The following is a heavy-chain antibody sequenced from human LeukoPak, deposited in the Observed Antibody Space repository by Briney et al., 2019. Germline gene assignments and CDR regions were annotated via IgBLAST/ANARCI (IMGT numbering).Heavy chain of an antibody. CDR2: INPNSGGT. CDR3: ARYERVVPAAKSGWFDP. J-gene: IGHJ5*02. D-gene: IGHD2-2*01. Sequence: ASVKVSCTASGYTFTGYYMHLARQAPGPGLEWMGWINPNSGGTNYAQKFQGRVTMTRDTSISTAYMELSRLRSDDTAVYYCARYERVVPAAKSGWFDPWGQGTLVTVSS. V-gene: IGHV1-2*02. CDR1: GYTFTGYY.